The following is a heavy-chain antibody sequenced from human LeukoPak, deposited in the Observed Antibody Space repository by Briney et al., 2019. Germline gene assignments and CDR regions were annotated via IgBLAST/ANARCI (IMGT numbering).Heavy chain of an antibody. V-gene: IGHV3-30*02. CDR3: AKDMVGYGDLFDY. CDR2: IRYDGSNK. Sequence: PGGSLRLSCAASGFTFSSYGMHWVSQAPGKGLEGVAFIRYDGSNKYYADSVKGRFTISRDNSKNTLYLQMNSLRAEDTAVYYCAKDMVGYGDLFDYWGQGTLVTVSS. D-gene: IGHD4-17*01. CDR1: GFTFSSYG. J-gene: IGHJ4*02.